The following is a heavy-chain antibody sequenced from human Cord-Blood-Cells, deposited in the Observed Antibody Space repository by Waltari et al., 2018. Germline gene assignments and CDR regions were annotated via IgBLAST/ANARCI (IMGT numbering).Heavy chain of an antibody. J-gene: IGHJ4*02. CDR2: TYYRSKWYN. CDR1: GDSVSTTCAA. Sequence: QVQLQQSGPGLVKPSQTPPLPCAIPGDSVSTTCAAWHWSRQSPSRGLEWLGRTYYRSKWYNDYAVSVKSRITINPDTSKNQFSLQLNSVTPEDTAVYYCARGHNGAFDYWGQGTLVTVSS. V-gene: IGHV6-1*01. CDR3: ARGHNGAFDY. D-gene: IGHD4-17*01.